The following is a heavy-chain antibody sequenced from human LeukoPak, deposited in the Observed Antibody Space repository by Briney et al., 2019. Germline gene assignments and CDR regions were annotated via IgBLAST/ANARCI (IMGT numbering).Heavy chain of an antibody. CDR1: GGSFSGYY. D-gene: IGHD6-13*01. CDR2: INHSGST. CDR3: ARVTGYRIEDYFDY. Sequence: SETLSLTCAVYGGSFSGYYWSWIRQPPGKGLEWIGEINHSGSTNYNPSLKSRVTISVETSKNEFSLKLRSVTAADTAVYYCARVTGYRIEDYFDYWGQGTLVTVSS. V-gene: IGHV4-34*01. J-gene: IGHJ4*02.